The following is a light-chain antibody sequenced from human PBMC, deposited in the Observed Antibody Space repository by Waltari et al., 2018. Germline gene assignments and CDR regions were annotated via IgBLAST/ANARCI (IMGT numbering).Light chain of an antibody. CDR3: SSQSSDNVVL. Sequence: QSALTQPASVSGSPGQSITISCTGTSSDVGGYNSVSWYQDHPGQAPKVIIYDVSDRPSGISESFSGSKSGNTASLTISGLQAEDEADYYCSSQSSDNVVLFGGGTKLTVL. J-gene: IGLJ2*01. CDR2: DVS. V-gene: IGLV2-14*03. CDR1: SSDVGGYNS.